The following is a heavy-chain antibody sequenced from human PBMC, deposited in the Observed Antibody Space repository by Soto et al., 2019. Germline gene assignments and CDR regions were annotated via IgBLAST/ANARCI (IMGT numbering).Heavy chain of an antibody. V-gene: IGHV1-69*13. CDR2: IIPIFGTA. J-gene: IGHJ4*02. Sequence: SVKVSCKASGGTFSSYAISWVRQAPGQGPEWMGGIIPIFGTANYAQKFQGRVTITADESTSTAYMELSSLRSEDTAVYYCAGEYSSSSEGFDYWGQGTLVTGSS. CDR3: AGEYSSSSEGFDY. D-gene: IGHD6-6*01. CDR1: GGTFSSYA.